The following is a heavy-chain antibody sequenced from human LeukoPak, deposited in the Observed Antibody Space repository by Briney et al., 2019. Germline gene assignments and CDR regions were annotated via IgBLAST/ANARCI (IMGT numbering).Heavy chain of an antibody. J-gene: IGHJ4*02. D-gene: IGHD3-10*01. Sequence: GRSLRLSCAASGFTFSSYAMHWVRQAPGKGLEWVAVISYDGSNKYYADSVKGRFTISRDNSKNTLYLQMNSLRAEDTAVYYCVRGARVSGTASDYWGQGTLVTVSS. CDR3: VRGARVSGTASDY. V-gene: IGHV3-30*04. CDR1: GFTFSSYA. CDR2: ISYDGSNK.